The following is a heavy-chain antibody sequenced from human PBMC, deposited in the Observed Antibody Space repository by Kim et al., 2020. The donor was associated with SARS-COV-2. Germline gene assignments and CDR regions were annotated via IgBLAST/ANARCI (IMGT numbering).Heavy chain of an antibody. J-gene: IGHJ4*02. Sequence: AVSVKSRITINPDTSKNQFSLQLNSVTPEDTAVYYCARDRGSYSGSHFDYWGQGTLVTVSS. V-gene: IGHV6-1*01. D-gene: IGHD1-26*01. CDR3: ARDRGSYSGSHFDY.